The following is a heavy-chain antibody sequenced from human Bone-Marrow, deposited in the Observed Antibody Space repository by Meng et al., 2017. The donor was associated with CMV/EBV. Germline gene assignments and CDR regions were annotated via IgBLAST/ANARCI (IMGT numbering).Heavy chain of an antibody. J-gene: IGHJ5*02. CDR1: GFTFSSYW. CDR2: IKQDGSEK. D-gene: IGHD6-6*01. V-gene: IGHV3-7*01. Sequence: GESLKISCAASGFTFSSYWMSWVRQAPGKGLEWVANIKQDGSEKYYVDSVKGRFTISRDNAKNSLYLQMNSLRAEDTAVYYCAGTIAARRGWFEPWGQGTLVTVSS. CDR3: AGTIAARRGWFEP.